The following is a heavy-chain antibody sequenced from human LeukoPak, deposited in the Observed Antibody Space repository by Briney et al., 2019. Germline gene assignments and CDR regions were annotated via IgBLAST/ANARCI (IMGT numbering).Heavy chain of an antibody. V-gene: IGHV4-59*01. D-gene: IGHD3-22*01. CDR3: ARVHHYYDSSGHFDY. Sequence: PSETLSLTCTVSGGSISSYYWSWIRQPPGKGLEWIGYIYYSGSTNYNPSLESRVTISVDTSKNQLSLKLSSVTAADTAVYYCARVHHYYDSSGHFDYWGQGTLVTVSS. CDR1: GGSISSYY. J-gene: IGHJ4*02. CDR2: IYYSGST.